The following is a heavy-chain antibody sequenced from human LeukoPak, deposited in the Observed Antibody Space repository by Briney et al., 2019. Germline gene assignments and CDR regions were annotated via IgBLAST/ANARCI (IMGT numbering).Heavy chain of an antibody. J-gene: IGHJ6*03. V-gene: IGHV4-34*01. Sequence: SSETLSLTCAVYGGSFSGYYWSWIRQPPGKGLEWIGEINHSGSTNYNPSLKSRVTISVDTSKNQFSLKLSSVTAADTAVYYCARRRAMVKKYYYYYMDVWGKGTTVTVSS. CDR3: ARRRAMVKKYYYYYMDV. D-gene: IGHD5-18*01. CDR2: INHSGST. CDR1: GGSFSGYY.